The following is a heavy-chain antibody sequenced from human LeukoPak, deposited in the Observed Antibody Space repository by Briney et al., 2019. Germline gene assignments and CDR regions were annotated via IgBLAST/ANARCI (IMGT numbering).Heavy chain of an antibody. Sequence: GGSLRLSCAASGFTFSSYGMHWVRQAPGKGLEWVAFIRYDGSNKYYADSVKGRFTISRDNSKNTLYLQMNSLRAEDTAVYYCARGVVTAVLTVWYLDLWGRGTLVTVSS. CDR2: IRYDGSNK. CDR1: GFTFSSYG. V-gene: IGHV3-30*02. J-gene: IGHJ2*01. CDR3: ARGVVTAVLTVWYLDL. D-gene: IGHD5-18*01.